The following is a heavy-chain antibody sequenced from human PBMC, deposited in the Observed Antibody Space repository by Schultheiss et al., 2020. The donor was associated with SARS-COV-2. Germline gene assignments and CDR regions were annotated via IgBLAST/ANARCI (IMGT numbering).Heavy chain of an antibody. J-gene: IGHJ6*02. Sequence: GGSLRLSCAASGFTFSSYAMHWVRQAPGKGLEWVSAISGTGGSTYYADSVKGRFTISRDNSKNTLYLQMNSLRAEDTAVYYCARDWANYGMDVWGQGTTVTVSS. V-gene: IGHV3-23*01. CDR1: GFTFSSYA. CDR2: ISGTGGST. CDR3: ARDWANYGMDV. D-gene: IGHD3-16*01.